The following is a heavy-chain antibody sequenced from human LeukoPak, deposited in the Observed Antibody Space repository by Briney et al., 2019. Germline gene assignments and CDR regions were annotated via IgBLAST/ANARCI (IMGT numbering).Heavy chain of an antibody. J-gene: IGHJ4*02. CDR1: GFTFSSYA. V-gene: IGHV3-23*01. D-gene: IGHD2-2*01. Sequence: GGSLRLSCAASGFTFSSYAMSWVRQVLGKGLEWVSAISGSGGSTYYADSVKGRFAISRDNSKNTLYLQMNSLRAEDTAVYYCATGRTIVVVPAAMPDYWGQGTLVTVSS. CDR2: ISGSGGST. CDR3: ATGRTIVVVPAAMPDY.